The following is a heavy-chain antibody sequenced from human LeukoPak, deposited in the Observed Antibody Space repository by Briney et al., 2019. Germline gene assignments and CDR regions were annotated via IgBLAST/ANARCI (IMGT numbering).Heavy chain of an antibody. CDR1: GGTFSSYA. Sequence: ASVKVSCKASGGTFSSYAISWVRQAPGQGLEWMGGIIPIFGTANYAQKFQGRVTMTRDTSTSTVYMELSSLRSEDTAVYYCARVETGTTSPYFDYWGQGTLVTVSS. CDR2: IIPIFGTA. CDR3: ARVETGTTSPYFDY. D-gene: IGHD1-1*01. V-gene: IGHV1-69*05. J-gene: IGHJ4*02.